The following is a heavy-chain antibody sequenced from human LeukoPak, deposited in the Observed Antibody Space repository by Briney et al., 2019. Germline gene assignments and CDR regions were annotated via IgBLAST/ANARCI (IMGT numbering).Heavy chain of an antibody. J-gene: IGHJ6*02. CDR2: IIPIFGTA. CDR1: GGTFSSYA. V-gene: IGHV1-69*13. D-gene: IGHD3/OR15-3a*01. CDR3: ARGLGWTPVYYYCGMDV. Sequence: AASVKVSCKASGGTFSSYAISWVRQAPGQGLEWMGGIIPIFGTANYAQKFQGRVTITVDESTSTAYMELSSLRSEDTAVYYCARGLGWTPVYYYCGMDVWGQGTTVTVSS.